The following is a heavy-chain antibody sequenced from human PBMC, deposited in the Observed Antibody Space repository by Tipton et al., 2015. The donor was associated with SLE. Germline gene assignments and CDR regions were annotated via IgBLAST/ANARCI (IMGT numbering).Heavy chain of an antibody. CDR2: IIPIFGTA. CDR1: GGTFSSYA. CDR3: SRSTGLPAESRYYYGVDL. D-gene: IGHD2-2*01. J-gene: IGHJ6*02. V-gene: IGHV1-69*06. Sequence: QLVQSGAEVKKPGSSVKVSCKASGGTFSSYAISWVRQAPGQGLEWMGGIIPIFGTANYAQKFQDRVTMTRDTSTVYMELSSLTSEDTAVYLCSRSTGLPAESRYYYGVDLWGQGTTVKVSS.